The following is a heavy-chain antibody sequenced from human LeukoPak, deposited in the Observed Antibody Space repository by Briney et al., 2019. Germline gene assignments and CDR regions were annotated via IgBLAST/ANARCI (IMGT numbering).Heavy chain of an antibody. J-gene: IGHJ6*03. D-gene: IGHD3-3*01. CDR3: AREGGTAIFGVVSRYYYMDV. CDR2: ISAYNGNT. CDR1: GYTFTSYG. Sequence: ASVKVSCKASGYTFTSYGISWVRQAPGQGLEWMGWISAYNGNTNYAQKLQGRVTMTTDTSTSTAYMELRSLRSDDTAVYYCAREGGTAIFGVVSRYYYMDVWGKGTTVTVSS. V-gene: IGHV1-18*01.